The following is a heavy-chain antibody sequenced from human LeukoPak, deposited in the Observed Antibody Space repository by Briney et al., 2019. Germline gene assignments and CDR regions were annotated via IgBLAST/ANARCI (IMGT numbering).Heavy chain of an antibody. D-gene: IGHD3-3*01. CDR3: ARGYVFGVGPYYYMDV. V-gene: IGHV1-69*05. CDR1: GGTFSSYA. Sequence: SVKVSCKASGGTFSSYAISWVRQAPGQGLEWMGEIIPIFGTANYAQKFQGRVTITTDESTSTAYMELSSLRSEDTAVYYCARGYVFGVGPYYYMDVWGKGTTVTVSS. J-gene: IGHJ6*03. CDR2: IIPIFGTA.